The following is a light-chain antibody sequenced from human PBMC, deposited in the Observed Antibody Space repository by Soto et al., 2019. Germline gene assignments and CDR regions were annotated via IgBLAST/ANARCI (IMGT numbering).Light chain of an antibody. CDR2: GAS. J-gene: IGKJ1*01. V-gene: IGKV3-20*01. Sequence: EIVLTQSPGTLSLSPGERATLSCRASQSVSSSYLAWYQQKPGQAPRLLIYGASSRATGIPDRFSGSGSGTDFTITISRMEPEDFAVYYCQQCGSTPQTFGQGNTVEI. CDR1: QSVSSSY. CDR3: QQCGSTPQT.